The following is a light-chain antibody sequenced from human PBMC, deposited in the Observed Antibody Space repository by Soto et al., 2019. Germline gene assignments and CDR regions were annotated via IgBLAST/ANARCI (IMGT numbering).Light chain of an antibody. CDR1: ESVSSS. Sequence: EIVMTQSPATLSVSPGERATLSCRASESVSSSLAWYQQKPGQAPSLLIYDASTRATAIPARFSASGSGTEFTLTITGPQSENLGVYHFQPYNQWPHTLGHGTQLPIK. V-gene: IGKV3-15*01. CDR3: QPYNQWPHT. J-gene: IGKJ2*01. CDR2: DAS.